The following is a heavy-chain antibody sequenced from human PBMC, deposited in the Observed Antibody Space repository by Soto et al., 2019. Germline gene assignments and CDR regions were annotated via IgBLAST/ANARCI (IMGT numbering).Heavy chain of an antibody. CDR2: ISSSSEST. CDR3: AHPRGYGVFDAVDI. J-gene: IGHJ3*02. Sequence: EGPLLQTGGGLVQPGGSLSLSCAASGFIFSTYAMNWVRQAPGKGLEWVSAISSSSESTFYAESVRGRFTISRDNSINALYLHMRSLRPEDTAVYYCAHPRGYGVFDAVDIWGQGTMVTVSS. D-gene: IGHD4-17*01. CDR1: GFIFSTYA. V-gene: IGHV3-23*01.